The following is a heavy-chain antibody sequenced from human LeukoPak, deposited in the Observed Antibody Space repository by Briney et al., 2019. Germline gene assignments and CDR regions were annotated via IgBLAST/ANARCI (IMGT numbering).Heavy chain of an antibody. CDR1: GYTFTSYY. V-gene: IGHV1-46*01. CDR2: INPSGGST. CDR3: ARDNYYDSSGYYYDIDY. D-gene: IGHD3-22*01. Sequence: GASVKVSCKASGYTFTSYYMHWVRQAPGQGLEWMGIINPSGGSTSYPQKFQGRVTMTRDTSTSTVYMELSSLRSEDTAVYYCARDNYYDSSGYYYDIDYWGQGTLVTVSS. J-gene: IGHJ4*02.